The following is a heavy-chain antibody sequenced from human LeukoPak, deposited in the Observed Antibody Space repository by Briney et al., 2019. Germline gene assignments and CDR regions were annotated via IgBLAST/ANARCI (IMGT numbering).Heavy chain of an antibody. D-gene: IGHD1-26*01. CDR1: GSTFGSYW. J-gene: IGHJ4*02. CDR3: ARDEKIVGASGQDY. Sequence: PGGSLRLSCAASGSTFGSYWMHWVRQAPGKGLVWVSRINTDGGDTIYADSVKGRFTISRDNAKNTLFLQMNSLRAEDTAAYYCARDEKIVGASGQDYWGQGTLVTVSS. CDR2: INTDGGDT. V-gene: IGHV3-74*01.